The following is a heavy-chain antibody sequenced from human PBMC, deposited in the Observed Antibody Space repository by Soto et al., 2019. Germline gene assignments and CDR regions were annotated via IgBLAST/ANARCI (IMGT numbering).Heavy chain of an antibody. CDR3: AKDPGVSTIWCGAFEI. Sequence: EVQLLESGGGLVQPGGSLRLSCAASGFTFSSYSMSWVRQAPGKGLEWVSAISGSGGSTYYADSVKGRFTISRDNSKNTVYLQMNSLRAEDTAVYYCAKDPGVSTIWCGAFEIWGQGTIVTVSS. J-gene: IGHJ3*02. D-gene: IGHD3-3*01. V-gene: IGHV3-23*01. CDR2: ISGSGGST. CDR1: GFTFSSYS.